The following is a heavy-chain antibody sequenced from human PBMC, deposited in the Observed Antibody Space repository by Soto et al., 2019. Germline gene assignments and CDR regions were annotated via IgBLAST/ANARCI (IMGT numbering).Heavy chain of an antibody. D-gene: IGHD2-2*01. J-gene: IGHJ3*02. CDR1: GGSISSGGYY. CDR3: ARERFPEYCSSTSCSRNVGAFDI. CDR2: IYYSGST. V-gene: IGHV4-31*03. Sequence: QVQLQESGPGLVKPSQTLSLTCTVSGGSISSGGYYWSWIRQHPGKGLEWIGYIYYSGSTYYNPSLKSRVTISVDTSKNQFSLKLSSVTAADTAVYYCARERFPEYCSSTSCSRNVGAFDIWGQGTMVTVSS.